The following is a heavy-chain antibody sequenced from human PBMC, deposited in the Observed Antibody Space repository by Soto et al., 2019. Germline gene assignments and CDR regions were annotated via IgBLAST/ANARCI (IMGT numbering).Heavy chain of an antibody. CDR1: GDSISGYY. Sequence: SEMLSLTWTVSGDSISGYYWTCIRHPPGKGLELIGYIYYSGSTNYNPSLKSRVTMSVDASKKKFSLKLSSVSAADTAVYFFPRHRGNNGYDCLDYWGQVPLVTVS. CDR2: IYYSGST. V-gene: IGHV4-59*08. J-gene: IGHJ4*02. CDR3: PRHRGNNGYDCLDY. D-gene: IGHD5-12*01.